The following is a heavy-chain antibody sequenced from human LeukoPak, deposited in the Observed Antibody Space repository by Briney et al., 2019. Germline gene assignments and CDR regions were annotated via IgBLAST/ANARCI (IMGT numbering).Heavy chain of an antibody. CDR1: GFTFSSYS. V-gene: IGHV3-21*01. Sequence: GGSLRLSCAAYGFTFSSYSMNWVRQAPGKGLEWVSSISSSSSSIYYADSVKGRFTISRDNAKNSLYLQMNSLRAEDTAVYYCARASGDIVETATMGSYWGQGTLVTVSS. D-gene: IGHD5-18*01. CDR2: ISSSSSSI. J-gene: IGHJ4*02. CDR3: ARASGDIVETATMGSY.